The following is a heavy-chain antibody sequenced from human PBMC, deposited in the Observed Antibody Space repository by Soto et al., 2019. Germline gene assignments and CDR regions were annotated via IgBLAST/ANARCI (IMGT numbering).Heavy chain of an antibody. V-gene: IGHV1-69*08. J-gene: IGHJ3*02. CDR2: IIPILGIA. CDR3: ARDRRQVVVPAAIRSDAFDI. Sequence: QVQLVQSGAEVKKPGSSVKVSCKASGGTFSSYTISWVRQAPGQGLEWMGRIIPILGIANYAQKFQGRVTITADKSTSPAYMELSSLRSEDTAVYYCARDRRQVVVPAAIRSDAFDIWGQGTMVTVSS. D-gene: IGHD2-2*02. CDR1: GGTFSSYT.